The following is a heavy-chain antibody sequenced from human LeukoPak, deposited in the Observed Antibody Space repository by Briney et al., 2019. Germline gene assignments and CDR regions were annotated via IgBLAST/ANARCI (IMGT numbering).Heavy chain of an antibody. CDR2: IYTSGST. D-gene: IGHD3-10*01. CDR3: ARTYYYGSGGYNWFDP. Sequence: SETLSLTCTVSGGPISSYYWSWIRQPAGKGLEWIGRIYTSGSTNYNPSLKSRVTMSVDTSKNQFSLKLSSVTAADTAVYYCARTYYYGSGGYNWFDPWGQGTLVTVSS. CDR1: GGPISSYY. V-gene: IGHV4-4*07. J-gene: IGHJ5*02.